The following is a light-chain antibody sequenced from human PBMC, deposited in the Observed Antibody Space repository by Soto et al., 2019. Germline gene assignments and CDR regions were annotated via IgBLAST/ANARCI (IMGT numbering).Light chain of an antibody. Sequence: DTPMTQSPSSLSASVGDTVIITCRAGQTIANYLNWYQQKPRKAPNLLIYSASTLYSGVPSRFSGSGSGTEFTLTISSLQPEDVATYYCQQSYRSPYTFGQGTKLELK. CDR2: SAS. CDR3: QQSYRSPYT. CDR1: QTIANY. J-gene: IGKJ2*01. V-gene: IGKV1-39*01.